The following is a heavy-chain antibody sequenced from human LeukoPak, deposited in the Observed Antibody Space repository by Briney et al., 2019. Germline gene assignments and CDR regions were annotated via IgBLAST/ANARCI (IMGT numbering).Heavy chain of an antibody. CDR2: IHYSGTT. Sequence: PSETLSLTCTVSGDSISRYYWSWIRQPPGKGLEWIANIHYSGTTNYNPSLKSRVTISIDTSKNQFSLRLSSVTATDTAVYYCVKAAPGPHDAFDIWGQGTMVTVSS. V-gene: IGHV4-59*08. J-gene: IGHJ3*02. CDR1: GDSISRYY. CDR3: VKAAPGPHDAFDI. D-gene: IGHD6-13*01.